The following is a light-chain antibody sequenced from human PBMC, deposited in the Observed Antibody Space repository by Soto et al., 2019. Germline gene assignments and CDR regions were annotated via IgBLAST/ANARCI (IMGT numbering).Light chain of an antibody. V-gene: IGKV3-11*01. Sequence: EIVLTQSPATLSLSPGERATLSCRASQSVSSYLAWYQQKPGQAPSLLIYDTSNRATGIPPRFSGSGSGTDFTLTISSLEPEDFAVYYCQQGSNWPRTFGQGTKVEMK. J-gene: IGKJ1*01. CDR1: QSVSSY. CDR2: DTS. CDR3: QQGSNWPRT.